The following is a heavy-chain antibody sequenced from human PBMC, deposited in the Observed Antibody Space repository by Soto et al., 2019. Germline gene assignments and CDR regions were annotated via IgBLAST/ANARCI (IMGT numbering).Heavy chain of an antibody. CDR1: GYSFTSYW. D-gene: IGHD3-3*01. CDR3: ARHSEGITIFGVVTQYYGMDV. Sequence: PGESLKISCKGSGYSFTSYWIGWVRQMPGKGLEWMGIIYPGDSDTRYSLSFQGQVTISADKSISTAYLQWSSLKASDTAMYYCARHSEGITIFGVVTQYYGMDVWGQGTTVTVSS. J-gene: IGHJ6*02. V-gene: IGHV5-51*01. CDR2: IYPGDSDT.